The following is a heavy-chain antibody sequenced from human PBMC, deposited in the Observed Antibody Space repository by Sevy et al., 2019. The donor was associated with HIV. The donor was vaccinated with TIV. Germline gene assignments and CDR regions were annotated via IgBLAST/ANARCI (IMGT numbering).Heavy chain of an antibody. CDR3: ARDLVRGVHFDY. D-gene: IGHD3-10*01. J-gene: IGHJ4*02. Sequence: ASVKVSCKASGGTFSSYAISWVRQAPGQGLEWMGGIIPIFGTANYAQRFQGRVTITADESTSTAYMELSSLRSEDTAVYYCARDLVRGVHFDYWGQGTLVTVSS. V-gene: IGHV1-69*13. CDR1: GGTFSSYA. CDR2: IIPIFGTA.